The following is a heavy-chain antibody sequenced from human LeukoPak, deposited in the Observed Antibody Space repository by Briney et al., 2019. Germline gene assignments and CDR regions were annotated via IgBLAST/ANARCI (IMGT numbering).Heavy chain of an antibody. V-gene: IGHV4-39*01. Sequence: SETLSLTCTVSGASISSSGYNWGWIRQPPGKGLEWIGSISYSGSTHYNTSLKSRVTISRDTAKNQFSLKLSSVTAADTAVYYCGRQTYGSGIYWGQGTLVTVSS. CDR3: GRQTYGSGIY. CDR1: GASISSSGYN. CDR2: ISYSGST. D-gene: IGHD3-10*01. J-gene: IGHJ4*02.